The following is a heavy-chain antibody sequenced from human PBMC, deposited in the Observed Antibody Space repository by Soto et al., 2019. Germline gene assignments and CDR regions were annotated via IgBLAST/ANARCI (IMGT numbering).Heavy chain of an antibody. J-gene: IGHJ4*02. CDR1: GDSISSYY. CDR2: LYYGRSA. V-gene: IGHV4-59*01. D-gene: IGHD3-22*01. CDR3: ALRSMAVVPEY. Sequence: QVQLQESGPGLVKPSETLSLTCAVSGDSISSYYCMWIRQPPGKGLESIGYLYYGRSANYNPSLTXRLPLSXXTSTNQCSLTLSSMTAADTAVYYCALRSMAVVPEYWGQGTLVTVSS.